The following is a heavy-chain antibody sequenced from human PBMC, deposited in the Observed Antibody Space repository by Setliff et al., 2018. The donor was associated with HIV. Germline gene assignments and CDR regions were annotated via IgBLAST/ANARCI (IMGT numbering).Heavy chain of an antibody. D-gene: IGHD5-18*01. V-gene: IGHV6-1*01. CDR3: ARGGITAYYFDH. CDR2: TYYRSKWYT. Sequence: SQTLSLTCAISGDSVSSDSAAWNWIRQSPSRGLEWLARTYYRSKWYTDYAVPVKSRITINPDTSRNQFSLQLSSVIPDDSAVYFCARGGITAYYFDHWAQGTLVTVSS. J-gene: IGHJ4*02. CDR1: GDSVSSDSAA.